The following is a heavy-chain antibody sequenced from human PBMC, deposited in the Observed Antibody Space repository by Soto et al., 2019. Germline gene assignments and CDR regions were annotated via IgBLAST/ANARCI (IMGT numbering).Heavy chain of an antibody. Sequence: SETLSLTCTVSGGSISSYYWSWIRQPPGKGLEWIGYIYYSGSTNYNPSLKSRVTISVDTSKNQFSLKLSSVTAADTAVYYCARGGGYGDYAYARRRQFDPWGQGTLVTVSS. CDR2: IYYSGST. CDR3: ARGGGYGDYAYARRRQFDP. D-gene: IGHD4-17*01. CDR1: GGSISSYY. V-gene: IGHV4-59*01. J-gene: IGHJ5*02.